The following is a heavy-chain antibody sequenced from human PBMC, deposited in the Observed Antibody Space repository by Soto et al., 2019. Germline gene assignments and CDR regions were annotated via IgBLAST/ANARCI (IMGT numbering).Heavy chain of an antibody. Sequence: QVQLQESGPGLVKPSGTLSLTCAVSGGSISTSHWWTWVRQPPGKGLEWIGEIYHSGSTNYNPSLKSRVSISVDTSRNQFSLSLGSVAAADPAVYYCASSGGGEDYWGQGTLVTVSS. D-gene: IGHD3-16*01. CDR3: ASSGGGEDY. CDR2: IYHSGST. J-gene: IGHJ4*02. V-gene: IGHV4-4*02. CDR1: GGSISTSHW.